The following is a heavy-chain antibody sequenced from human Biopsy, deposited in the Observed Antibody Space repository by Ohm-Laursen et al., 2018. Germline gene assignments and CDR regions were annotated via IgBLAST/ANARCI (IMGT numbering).Heavy chain of an antibody. CDR3: ARDRFDLLTPNWFDP. CDR2: VYDSGKS. D-gene: IGHD3-9*01. Sequence: TLSLTWAVSGFSISSGYYWGWIRQPPGKGLGWIGSVYDSGKSYYNPSLKSRVTISVDVSKNQFSLKLSSVTAADTAVYYCARDRFDLLTPNWFDPWGQGTLVTVSS. J-gene: IGHJ5*02. CDR1: GFSISSGYY. V-gene: IGHV4-38-2*02.